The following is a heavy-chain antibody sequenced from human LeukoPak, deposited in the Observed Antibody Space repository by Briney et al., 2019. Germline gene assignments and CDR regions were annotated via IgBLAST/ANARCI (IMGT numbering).Heavy chain of an antibody. Sequence: RASVKVSCKTSGYTFTGYHLHWVRQAPGQGLEWMGSINPNSGFTNYAQRFQGRVTMTRDTSISTAYMELSRLRSDDTAVYCCAREFRQWLVQNAFDIWGQGTMVTVSS. CDR1: GYTFTGYH. V-gene: IGHV1-2*02. J-gene: IGHJ3*02. CDR2: INPNSGFT. D-gene: IGHD6-19*01. CDR3: AREFRQWLVQNAFDI.